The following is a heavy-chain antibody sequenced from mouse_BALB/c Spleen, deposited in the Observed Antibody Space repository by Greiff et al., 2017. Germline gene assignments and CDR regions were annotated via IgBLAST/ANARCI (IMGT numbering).Heavy chain of an antibody. Sequence: EVKLQESGPGLVKPSQSLSLTCTVTGYSITSDYAWNWIRQFPGNQLEWMGYISYSGSTSYNPSLKSRISITRDTSKNQFFLQLNSVTTEDTATYYCARRGNYAMDYWGQGTSVTVSS. CDR3: ARRGNYAMDY. V-gene: IGHV3-2*02. CDR1: GYSITSDYA. J-gene: IGHJ4*01. CDR2: ISYSGST.